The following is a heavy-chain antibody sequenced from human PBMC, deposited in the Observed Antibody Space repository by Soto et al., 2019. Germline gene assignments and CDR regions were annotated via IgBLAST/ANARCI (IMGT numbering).Heavy chain of an antibody. CDR3: ARRARPDFYYMDV. J-gene: IGHJ6*03. CDR1: GVTLSGYA. D-gene: IGHD6-6*01. CDR2: ISSNGVGT. Sequence: GGSLRLSCASSGVTLSGYAMDWVRQAPGKGLEYVSGISSNGVGTYYANSVQGRFTISRDNSKNTVYLQMGSLRPEDMAVYYCARRARPDFYYMDVWGKGTTVTAP. V-gene: IGHV3-64*01.